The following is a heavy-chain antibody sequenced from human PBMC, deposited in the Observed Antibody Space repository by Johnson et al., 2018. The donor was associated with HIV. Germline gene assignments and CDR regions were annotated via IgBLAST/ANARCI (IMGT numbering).Heavy chain of an antibody. J-gene: IGHJ3*02. Sequence: QVQLVESGGGLVQPGGSLRLSCAASGFTFSSYDMHWVRQAPGKGLEWVAVISYDGSNKYYADSVKGRFTISRDNAKNSLYLQMNSLRAEDTAVYYCARGSRYSIASPFDIWGQGTMVTVSS. V-gene: IGHV3-30-3*01. CDR1: GFTFSSYD. CDR3: ARGSRYSIASPFDI. D-gene: IGHD6-13*01. CDR2: ISYDGSNK.